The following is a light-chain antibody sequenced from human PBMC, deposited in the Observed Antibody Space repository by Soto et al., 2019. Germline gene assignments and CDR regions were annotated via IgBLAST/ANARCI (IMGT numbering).Light chain of an antibody. CDR3: QQYYSYPRT. V-gene: IGKV3-15*01. CDR1: ESVSSK. CDR2: DAS. Sequence: EIVMTQSPATLSVSPGERATLSCRASESVSSKLVWYQKKPGQAPRLLIHDASTRATGIPARFSGSGSGTDFTLTISCLQSEDFATYYCQQYYSYPRTFGQGTKVDIK. J-gene: IGKJ1*01.